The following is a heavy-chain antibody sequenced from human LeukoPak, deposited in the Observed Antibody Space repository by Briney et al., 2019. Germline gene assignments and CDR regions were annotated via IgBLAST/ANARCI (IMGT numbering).Heavy chain of an antibody. D-gene: IGHD3-10*01. CDR3: AREGYYGSGSYPYYYYYYMDV. CDR1: GFTVSSNY. CDR2: IYSGGST. Sequence: GGSLRLSCAASGFTVSSNYMSWVRQAPGKGLEWVSVIYSGGSTYYADSVKGRFTISRDNSKNTLYLQMNSLRSDDTAVYYCAREGYYGSGSYPYYYYYYMDVWGKGTTVTVSS. V-gene: IGHV3-53*05. J-gene: IGHJ6*03.